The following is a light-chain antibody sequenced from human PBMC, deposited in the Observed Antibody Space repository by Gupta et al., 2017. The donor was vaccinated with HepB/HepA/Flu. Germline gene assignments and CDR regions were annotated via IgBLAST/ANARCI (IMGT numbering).Light chain of an antibody. CDR1: SSDFGYYDY. Sequence: QSALTQPASVSGSPGQSITISCTGTSSDFGYYDYVSWYQQHPGKPPKVLIYDVTKRPAGVSDRFSGSKSGKMASLTISGLQAEDEADYFCSSYTNMRIRVFGGGTKVTVL. CDR3: SSYTNMRIRV. CDR2: DVT. V-gene: IGLV2-14*03. J-gene: IGLJ2*01.